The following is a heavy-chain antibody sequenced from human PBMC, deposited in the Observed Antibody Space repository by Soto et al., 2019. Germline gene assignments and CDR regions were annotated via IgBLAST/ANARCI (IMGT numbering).Heavy chain of an antibody. J-gene: IGHJ4*02. CDR2: ISAYNANA. Sequence: QIHLLQSGAEVKKPGASVKVTCKASGYTFRNFGISWVRRAPGQGLEWMGWISAYNANANYAQKFQGRLTMTADTSTSTAYMELRSLRSDDTAVYYCARENSYFAYWGQGTLVTVSS. V-gene: IGHV1-18*01. CDR3: ARENSYFAY. CDR1: GYTFRNFG.